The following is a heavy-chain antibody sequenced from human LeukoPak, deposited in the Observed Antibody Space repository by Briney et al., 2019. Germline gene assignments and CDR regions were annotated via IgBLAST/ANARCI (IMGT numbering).Heavy chain of an antibody. J-gene: IGHJ2*01. CDR3: ARLPAYYDILNWYFDL. CDR2: IYYSGST. Sequence: SETLSLTCTVSGGSISSSSYYWGWIRQPPGKGLEWIGSIYYSGSTYYNPSLKSRVTISVDTSKNQFSLKLSSVIAADTAVYYCARLPAYYDILNWYFDLWGRGTLVTVSS. CDR1: GGSISSSSYY. D-gene: IGHD3-9*01. V-gene: IGHV4-39*07.